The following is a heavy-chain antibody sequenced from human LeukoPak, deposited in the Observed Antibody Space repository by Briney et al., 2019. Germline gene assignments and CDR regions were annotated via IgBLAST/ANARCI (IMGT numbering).Heavy chain of an antibody. CDR2: IHTSWTT. Sequence: SETLSLTCTVSGGSMSSYYWSFIRQPAGKGLEWIGRIHTSWTTYYNPSLKSRVTMSVDTSRNQFSLRLTSVTAAETAVYYCARGDYYDGGGRNWFDPWGQGTLVTVSS. J-gene: IGHJ5*02. CDR1: GGSMSSYY. D-gene: IGHD3-16*01. V-gene: IGHV4-4*07. CDR3: ARGDYYDGGGRNWFDP.